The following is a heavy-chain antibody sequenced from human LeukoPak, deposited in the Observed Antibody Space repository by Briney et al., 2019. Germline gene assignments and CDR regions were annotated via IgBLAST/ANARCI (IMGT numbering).Heavy chain of an antibody. D-gene: IGHD1-26*01. Sequence: SESLSLTCAVYGLSFSGYYWSWIRQPPGKGLEWIGEINHSGSTNYNPSFKSRVTISVDTSKNQFSLKLSSVTAADTAVYYCARGRDGAGWFDPCCQGTLVTVSS. CDR1: GLSFSGYY. CDR3: ARGRDGAGWFDP. V-gene: IGHV4-34*01. J-gene: IGHJ5*02. CDR2: INHSGST.